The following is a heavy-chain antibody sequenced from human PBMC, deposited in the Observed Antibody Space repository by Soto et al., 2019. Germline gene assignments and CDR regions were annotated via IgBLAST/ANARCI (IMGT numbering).Heavy chain of an antibody. CDR1: GFTFSSYA. CDR2: ISYDGSNK. V-gene: IGHV3-30-3*01. J-gene: IGHJ6*02. Sequence: QVQLVESGGGVVQPGRSLRLSCAASGFTFSSYAMHWVRQAPGKGLEWVAVISYDGSNKYYADSVKGRFTISRDNSKNTLYLQMNSLRAEDTAVYYYARERGSYYYYYYYGMDVWGQGTTVTVSS. CDR3: ARERGSYYYYYYYGMDV. D-gene: IGHD1-26*01.